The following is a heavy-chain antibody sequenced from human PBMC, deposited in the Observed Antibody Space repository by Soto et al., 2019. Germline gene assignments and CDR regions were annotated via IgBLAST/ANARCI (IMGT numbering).Heavy chain of an antibody. J-gene: IGHJ4*02. CDR3: ARGGAYGDYRSDF. CDR1: GYTFTSYG. CDR2: ISAYNGNT. D-gene: IGHD4-17*01. V-gene: IGHV1-18*04. Sequence: GVSVKVSFTASGYTFTSYGISWVRQAPGQGLEWMGWISAYNGNTNYAQKLQGRVTMTTDTSTSTAYMELRSLRAEDTAVYYCARGGAYGDYRSDFWGQGTLVTVSS.